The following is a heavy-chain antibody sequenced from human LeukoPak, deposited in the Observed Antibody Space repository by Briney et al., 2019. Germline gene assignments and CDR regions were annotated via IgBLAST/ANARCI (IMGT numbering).Heavy chain of an antibody. Sequence: SGGSLRLSCAASGFPFSSYAMHWVRQAPGKGLEWIAYISGSGRTTFYADSMKGRFTISRDNAKDSLYLQMNSLRAEDTAIYYCARPYYDDSPTDWGQGTLVTVSS. J-gene: IGHJ4*02. CDR2: ISGSGRTT. D-gene: IGHD3-22*01. CDR3: ARPYYDDSPTD. CDR1: GFPFSSYA. V-gene: IGHV3-48*03.